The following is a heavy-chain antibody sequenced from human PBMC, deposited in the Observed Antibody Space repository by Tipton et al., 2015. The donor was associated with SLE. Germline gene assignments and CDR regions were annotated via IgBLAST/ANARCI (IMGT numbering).Heavy chain of an antibody. CDR3: AKGGKYYDFWSGYSTGFDY. CDR2: ISGSGGST. J-gene: IGHJ4*02. D-gene: IGHD3-3*01. CDR1: GFTFSSCA. Sequence: SLRLSCAASGFTFSSCAMSWVRQAPGKGLEWVSAISGSGGSTYYADSVKGRFTISRDNSKNTLYLQMNSLRAEDTAVYYCAKGGKYYDFWSGYSTGFDYWGQGTLVTVSS. V-gene: IGHV3-23*01.